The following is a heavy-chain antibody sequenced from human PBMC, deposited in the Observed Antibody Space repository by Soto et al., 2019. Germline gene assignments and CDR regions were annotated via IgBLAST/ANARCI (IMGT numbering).Heavy chain of an antibody. CDR1: GFTFSSYA. D-gene: IGHD1-26*01. CDR2: ISYDGSNK. Sequence: QVQLVESGGGVVQPGRSLRLSCAASGFTFSSYAMHWVRQAPGKGLEWVAVISYDGSNKYYADSVKGRFTISRDNSKNTLYLQMNSLRAEDTAVYYCARDLRGSYFGGFRYWGQGTLVTVSS. J-gene: IGHJ4*02. V-gene: IGHV3-30-3*01. CDR3: ARDLRGSYFGGFRY.